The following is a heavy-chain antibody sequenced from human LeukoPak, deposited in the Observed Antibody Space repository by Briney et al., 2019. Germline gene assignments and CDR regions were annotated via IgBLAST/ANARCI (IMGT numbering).Heavy chain of an antibody. CDR1: GYTFTSYY. CDR2: INLNSGGT. CDR3: ARSRRGAYPTGYYMDV. Sequence: ASVKVSCKASGYTFTSYYMHWVRQAPGQGLEWMGWINLNSGGTNYAQKFQGRVTMTRDTSISTAYMELSRLRSDDTAVYYCARSRRGAYPTGYYMDVWGKGTTLTVSS. V-gene: IGHV1-2*02. J-gene: IGHJ6*03. D-gene: IGHD2-15*01.